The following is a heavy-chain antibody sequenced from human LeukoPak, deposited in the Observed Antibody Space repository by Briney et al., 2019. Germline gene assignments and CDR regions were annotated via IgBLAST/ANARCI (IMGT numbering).Heavy chain of an antibody. CDR2: IYTSGST. D-gene: IGHD1-26*01. J-gene: IGHJ4*02. CDR3: AREVLFKSYSRGLFFDY. CDR1: GGSISSYY. V-gene: IGHV4-4*07. Sequence: SETLSLTCTVSGGSISSYYWSWIRQPAGKGLEWIGRIYTSGSTNYNPSLKSRVTMSVDTSKNRFSLKLSSVTAADTAVYYCAREVLFKSYSRGLFFDYWGQGTLVTVSS.